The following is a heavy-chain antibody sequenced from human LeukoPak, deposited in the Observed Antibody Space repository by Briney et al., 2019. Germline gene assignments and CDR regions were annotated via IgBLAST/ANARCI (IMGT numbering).Heavy chain of an antibody. CDR3: ARGADYYDSSGYSSPFDY. CDR1: GYTFTSYY. V-gene: IGHV1-46*01. CDR2: INPSGGST. D-gene: IGHD3-22*01. Sequence: GASVKVSCKASGYTFTSYYMHWVRQAPGQGLEWMGIINPSGGSTSYAQKFQGRVTMTRDMSTSTVYMELSSLRSEDTAVYYCARGADYYDSSGYSSPFDYWGQGTLVTVSS. J-gene: IGHJ4*02.